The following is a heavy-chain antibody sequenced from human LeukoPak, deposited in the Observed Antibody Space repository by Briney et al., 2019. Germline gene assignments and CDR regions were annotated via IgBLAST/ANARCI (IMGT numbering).Heavy chain of an antibody. V-gene: IGHV1-69*13. CDR1: GYTLTELS. CDR3: AREKGAAMGYYYYGMDV. CDR2: IIPIFGTA. J-gene: IGHJ6*02. Sequence: GASVKVSCKVSGYTLTELSMHWVRQAPGKGLEWMGGIIPIFGTANYAQKFQGRVTITADESTSTAYMELSSLRSEDTAVYYCAREKGAAMGYYYYGMDVWGQGTTVTVSS. D-gene: IGHD2-2*01.